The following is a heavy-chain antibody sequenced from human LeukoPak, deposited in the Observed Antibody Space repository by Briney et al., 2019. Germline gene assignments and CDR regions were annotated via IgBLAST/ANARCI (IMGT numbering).Heavy chain of an antibody. J-gene: IGHJ6*03. CDR1: GGSISSYH. Sequence: SETLSLTCTVSGGSISSYHWSWIRQPPGKGLEWIGYIYYSGSTNYNPSLKSRVTISVDTSKNQFSLKLSSVTAADTAVYYCARDRVSPTLYYYYYMDVWGKGTTVTVSS. V-gene: IGHV4-59*12. CDR2: IYYSGST. CDR3: ARDRVSPTLYYYYYMDV.